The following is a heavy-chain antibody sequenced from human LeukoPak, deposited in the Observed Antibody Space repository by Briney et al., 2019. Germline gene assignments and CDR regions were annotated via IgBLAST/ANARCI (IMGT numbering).Heavy chain of an antibody. J-gene: IGHJ4*02. CDR2: INPNSGCT. CDR1: GYTFTGYY. Sequence: GASVKVSCKASGYTFTGYYMHWVRQAPGQGREGMGWINPNSGCTNYAQKFQGRVTMTRATSISTAYMELSRLRSADTAVYYCARVPRRGYYDFWSGYSLFDYWGQGTLVTVSS. V-gene: IGHV1-2*02. CDR3: ARVPRRGYYDFWSGYSLFDY. D-gene: IGHD3-3*01.